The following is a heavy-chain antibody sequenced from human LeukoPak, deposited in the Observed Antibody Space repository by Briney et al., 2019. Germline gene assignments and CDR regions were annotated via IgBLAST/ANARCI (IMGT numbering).Heavy chain of an antibody. CDR3: ARDNDYGGYYFDY. CDR2: TYYTSKWFN. Sequence: SQTLSLTCAISGDSVPSNSASWHWIRQSPSSGLQWLGRTYYTSKWFNDYAVSLKSRITINPDTSKTQFSPQLNSVTPEDTAVYFCARDNDYGGYYFDYWGQGTLVTVSS. J-gene: IGHJ4*02. V-gene: IGHV6-1*01. CDR1: GDSVPSNSAS. D-gene: IGHD4-23*01.